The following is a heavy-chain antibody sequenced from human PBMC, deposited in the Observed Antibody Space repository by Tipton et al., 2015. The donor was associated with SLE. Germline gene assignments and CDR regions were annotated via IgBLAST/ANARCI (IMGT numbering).Heavy chain of an antibody. Sequence: QLVQSGAEVKKPGAPVKVSCKASGYTFTSYGISWVRQAPGQGLEWMGGIIPIFGTANYAQKFQGRVTITADESTSTAYMELSSLRSEDTAVYYCARAGRGGASFSCSGGSCTLGFDYWGQGTLVTVSS. V-gene: IGHV1-69*13. CDR3: ARAGRGGASFSCSGGSCTLGFDY. D-gene: IGHD2-15*01. J-gene: IGHJ4*02. CDR2: IIPIFGTA. CDR1: GYTFTSYG.